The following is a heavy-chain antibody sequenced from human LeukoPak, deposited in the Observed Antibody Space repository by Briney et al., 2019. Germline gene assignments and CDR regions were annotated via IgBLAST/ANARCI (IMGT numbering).Heavy chain of an antibody. CDR1: GGSINSYY. CDR2: VHYSGTT. Sequence: PSETLSLTCTVSGGSINSYYWTWIRQPPGKGLEWIGYVHYSGTTNYNPSLKSRVTISVDTSKNQFSLKLSSVTAADTAVYYCARDGVVPAAIPTRYYYYMDVWGKGTTVTVSS. CDR3: ARDGVVPAAIPTRYYYYMDV. D-gene: IGHD2-2*01. J-gene: IGHJ6*03. V-gene: IGHV4-59*01.